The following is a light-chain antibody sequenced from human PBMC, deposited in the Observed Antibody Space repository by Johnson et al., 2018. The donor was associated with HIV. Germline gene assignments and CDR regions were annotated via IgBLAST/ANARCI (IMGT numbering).Light chain of an antibody. J-gene: IGLJ1*01. CDR3: GTWDTSLSAGGV. Sequence: QSVLTQPPSVSAAPGQKVTISCFGSDSDIGNNYVSWYQVLPGTAPKLLIYKNNERPSGIPDRFSGSKSGTSATLGITGLQTGDEADYYCGTWDTSLSAGGVFGSGTKVTVL. CDR1: DSDIGNNY. V-gene: IGLV1-51*02. CDR2: KNN.